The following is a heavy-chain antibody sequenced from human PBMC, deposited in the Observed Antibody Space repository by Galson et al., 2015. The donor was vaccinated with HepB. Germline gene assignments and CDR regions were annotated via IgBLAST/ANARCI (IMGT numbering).Heavy chain of an antibody. D-gene: IGHD2-2*02. V-gene: IGHV3-7*03. J-gene: IGHJ3*01. CDR2: INQGGGAN. CDR1: GSRFDSHF. Sequence: SLRLSCAASGSRFDSHFMAWVRQTPGKGLEWVADINQGGGANFYLDSVKGRFTISRDNAKNSVYLQMSSLTAEDTAVYYCTILQSYAFDLWGQGTMVTVS. CDR3: TILQSYAFDL.